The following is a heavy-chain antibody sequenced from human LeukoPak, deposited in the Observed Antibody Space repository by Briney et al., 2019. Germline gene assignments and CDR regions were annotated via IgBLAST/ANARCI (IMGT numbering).Heavy chain of an antibody. V-gene: IGHV3-23*01. CDR3: AKVDPYDYGLNWFDP. CDR2: ISSSGGST. D-gene: IGHD3-16*01. Sequence: GGSLRLSCAASGFTFSSYAMSWVRQAPGKGLEWVSAISSSGGSTNYAESVKGRFTISEDNSKNTLYLQMNSLRAEDTAVYYCAKVDPYDYGLNWFDPWGQGTLVTVSS. CDR1: GFTFSSYA. J-gene: IGHJ5*02.